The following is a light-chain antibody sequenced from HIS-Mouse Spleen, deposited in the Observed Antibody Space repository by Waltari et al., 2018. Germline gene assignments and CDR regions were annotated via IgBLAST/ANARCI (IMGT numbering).Light chain of an antibody. CDR1: ALPKNS. CDR3: YSTDSSGNHRV. J-gene: IGLJ2*01. CDR2: EDS. V-gene: IGLV3-10*01. Sequence: SYELTQPPSVSVSPGQTARITCSGDALPKNSAYWYQQKSGQAPVLVIYEDSKRPSGIPERFSGSSSGTMATLTISGAQVEDEADYYCYSTDSSGNHRVFGGGTKLTVL.